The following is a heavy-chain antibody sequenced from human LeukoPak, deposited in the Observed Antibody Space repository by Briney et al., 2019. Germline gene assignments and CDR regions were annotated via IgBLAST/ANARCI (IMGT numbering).Heavy chain of an antibody. CDR1: GFTFSSYP. V-gene: IGHV3-30*04. J-gene: IGHJ3*02. Sequence: GGPLRLSCAASGFTFSSYPMHWARHSPGKAREGVAVISYEGSNRYYADSVKGRFTISRDNSKNTLYLQMNSLRAEDTAVYYCARDNYYYDSPPMVAFDIWGQGTMVTVSS. CDR3: ARDNYYYDSPPMVAFDI. D-gene: IGHD3-22*01. CDR2: ISYEGSNR.